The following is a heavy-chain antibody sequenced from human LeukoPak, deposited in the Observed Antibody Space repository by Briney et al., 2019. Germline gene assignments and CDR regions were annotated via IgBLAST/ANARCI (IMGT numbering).Heavy chain of an antibody. CDR1: GGSISSGDSY. CDR2: IYYSGST. V-gene: IGHV4-30-4*08. CDR3: ARAVYDSSGYYIDY. J-gene: IGHJ4*02. D-gene: IGHD3-22*01. Sequence: SETLSLTCTVSGGSISSGDSYWNWIRQPPGKGLEWIGYIYYSGSTYYNPSLRGRVTISVDTTKNQFSLKLSSLTAADTAVYYCARAVYDSSGYYIDYWGQGTLVTVSS.